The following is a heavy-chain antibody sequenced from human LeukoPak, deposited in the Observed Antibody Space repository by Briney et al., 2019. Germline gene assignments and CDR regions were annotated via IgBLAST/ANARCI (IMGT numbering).Heavy chain of an antibody. CDR1: GYGFTTNW. J-gene: IGHJ4*02. CDR2: IYPGDFDV. CDR3: ARLGGAASGWYEVRGDFDY. Sequence: GESLNISCKGSGYGFTTNWIGWVRQTPGKGLEWMAIIYPGDFDVRYSPSFQGHVTISVDRSISTAYLQWSSLGASDTAVYYCARLGGAASGWYEVRGDFDYWGQGTLVTVSS. D-gene: IGHD6-19*01. V-gene: IGHV5-51*01.